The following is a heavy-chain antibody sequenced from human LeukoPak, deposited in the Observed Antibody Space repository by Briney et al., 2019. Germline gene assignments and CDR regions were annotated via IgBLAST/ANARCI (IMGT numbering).Heavy chain of an antibody. D-gene: IGHD1-26*01. CDR1: GGSITSYY. Sequence: PSETLSLTCTVSGGSITSYYYTWIRQPPGKGLEWIGYIYYSGNTNYNPSLKSRVTMSLDMSKNQFSLRLTSVTAADTAVYYCAREASGTSIDYWGQGTLVTVSS. CDR2: IYYSGNT. V-gene: IGHV4-59*01. J-gene: IGHJ4*01. CDR3: AREASGTSIDY.